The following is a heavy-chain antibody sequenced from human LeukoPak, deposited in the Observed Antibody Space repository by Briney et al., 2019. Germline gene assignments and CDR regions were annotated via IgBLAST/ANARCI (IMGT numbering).Heavy chain of an antibody. Sequence: GGSLRLSCAASGFTFSSNYMSWVRQAPGKGLEWVSVIYSGGSTYYADSVKRRFTISRDNSKNTLYLQMNSLRAEDTAVYYCASGSGSYRTPYYYMDVWGTGTTVTVSS. D-gene: IGHD3-10*01. CDR1: GFTFSSNY. V-gene: IGHV3-53*01. J-gene: IGHJ6*03. CDR2: IYSGGST. CDR3: ASGSGSYRTPYYYMDV.